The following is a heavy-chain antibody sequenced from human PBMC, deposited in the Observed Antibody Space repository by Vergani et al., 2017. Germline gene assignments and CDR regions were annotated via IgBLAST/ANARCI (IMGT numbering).Heavy chain of an antibody. J-gene: IGHJ6*02. CDR2: IIPNFSPA. D-gene: IGHD1-14*01. Sequence: QVQLVQSGAEVKKPGSSVRVSCKTSGGAFSTYAINWVRQAPGQGLEWMGAIIPNFSPARSAQKFQGRVTITADESTRTVYMELNSLRSDDSAVYYCARDRMGVRFRQPHYYGMDGWGQGTTVTVSS. CDR3: ARDRMGVRFRQPHYYGMDG. CDR1: GGAFSTYA. V-gene: IGHV1-69*12.